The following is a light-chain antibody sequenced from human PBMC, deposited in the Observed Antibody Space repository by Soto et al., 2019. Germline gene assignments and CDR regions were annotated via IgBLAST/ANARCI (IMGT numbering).Light chain of an antibody. V-gene: IGKV4-1*01. CDR3: QQYYSTPWT. CDR2: WAS. CDR1: QSVSSY. Sequence: VLTQSPVTLSLSPGEGATLSCRASQSVSSYLAWYQQKPGQPPKLLIYWASTRESGVPDRFSGSGSGTAFTLTISSLQAEDVAVYYCQQYYSTPWTFGQGTKVDIK. J-gene: IGKJ1*01.